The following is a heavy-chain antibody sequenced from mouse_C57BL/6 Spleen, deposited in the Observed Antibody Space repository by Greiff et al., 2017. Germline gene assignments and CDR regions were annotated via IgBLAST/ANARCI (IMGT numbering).Heavy chain of an antibody. V-gene: IGHV1-55*01. Sequence: QVQLQQPGAELVTPGASVKMSCKASGYTFTSYWITWVKQRPGQGLEWIGDIYPGSGSTNYKEKFKSKAKMTVDTSSSTSNMQLSSLTSEDSAVYSSSGLLKGDYFDYGRQGTTLTVSS. CDR3: SGLLKGDYFDY. CDR1: GYTFTSYW. CDR2: IYPGSGST. J-gene: IGHJ2*01. D-gene: IGHD2-14*01.